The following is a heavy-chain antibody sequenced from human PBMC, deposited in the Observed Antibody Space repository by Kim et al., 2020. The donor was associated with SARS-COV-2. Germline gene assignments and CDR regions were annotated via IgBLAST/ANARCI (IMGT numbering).Heavy chain of an antibody. V-gene: IGHV4-59*08. Sequence: PSLKSRVTISVDTSKNQFSLKLSSVTAADTAVYYCARLPMVRGAYGFDYWGQGTLVTVSS. D-gene: IGHD3-10*01. J-gene: IGHJ4*02. CDR3: ARLPMVRGAYGFDY.